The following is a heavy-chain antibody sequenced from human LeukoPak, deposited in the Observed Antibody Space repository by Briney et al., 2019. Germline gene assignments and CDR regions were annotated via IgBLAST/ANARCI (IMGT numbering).Heavy chain of an antibody. D-gene: IGHD3-22*01. V-gene: IGHV3-30*18. CDR3: AKNRNYYDSSGYYNYFDY. Sequence: PGGSLRLSCAASGFTFSSYGMHWVRQAPGKGLEWVAVISYDGSNKYYADSVKGRFTISRDNSKNTLYLQMNSLRAEDTAVYYCAKNRNYYDSSGYYNYFDYWGQGTLVTVSS. J-gene: IGHJ4*02. CDR2: ISYDGSNK. CDR1: GFTFSSYG.